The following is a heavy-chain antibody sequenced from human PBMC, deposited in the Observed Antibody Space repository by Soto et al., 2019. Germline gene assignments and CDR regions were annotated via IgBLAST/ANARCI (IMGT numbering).Heavy chain of an antibody. CDR2: INAGNGNT. CDR3: ARAPSWYNFDY. CDR1: GYTFTSYA. V-gene: IGHV1-3*01. Sequence: QVQLVQSGAEVKKPGASVKVSCKASGYTFTSYAMHWVRQAPGQRLEWMGWINAGNGNTKYSQKFQGRVTITRDTSASTAYMERSSLRSEDTAVYYCARAPSWYNFDYWGQGTLVTVSS. D-gene: IGHD6-13*01. J-gene: IGHJ4*02.